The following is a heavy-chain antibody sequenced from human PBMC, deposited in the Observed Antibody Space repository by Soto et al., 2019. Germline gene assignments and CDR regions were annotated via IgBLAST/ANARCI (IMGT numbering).Heavy chain of an antibody. CDR1: GYTFTSYG. J-gene: IGHJ4*02. CDR3: ARARVGIAVAGTNDY. V-gene: IGHV1-3*01. Sequence: ASVKVSCKASGYTFTSYGISWVRQAPGQGLEWMGWINAGNGNTKYSQKFQGRVTITRDTSASTAYMELSSLRTEDTAVYYCARARVGIAVAGTNDYWGQGTLVTGSS. CDR2: INAGNGNT. D-gene: IGHD6-19*01.